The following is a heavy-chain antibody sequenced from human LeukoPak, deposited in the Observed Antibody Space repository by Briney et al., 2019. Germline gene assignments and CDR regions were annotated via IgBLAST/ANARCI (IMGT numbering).Heavy chain of an antibody. Sequence: PGGSLRLSCAASGFTFSSYAMSWVRQAPGKGLEWVSAISGSGGSTYYADSVKGRFTISRDNSKNTLYLQMNSLRAEDTAVYYCAKDTRSITMIVVVIPNFDYWGQGTLVTVSS. J-gene: IGHJ4*02. D-gene: IGHD3-22*01. CDR1: GFTFSSYA. CDR3: AKDTRSITMIVVVIPNFDY. CDR2: ISGSGGST. V-gene: IGHV3-23*01.